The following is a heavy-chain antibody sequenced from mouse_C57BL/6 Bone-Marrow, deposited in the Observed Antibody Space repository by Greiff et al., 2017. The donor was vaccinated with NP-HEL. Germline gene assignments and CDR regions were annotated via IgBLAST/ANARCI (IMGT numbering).Heavy chain of an antibody. CDR2: INSDGGST. CDR1: EYEFPSHD. V-gene: IGHV5-2*03. CDR3: ARLYYGSSYEGWYFDV. D-gene: IGHD1-1*01. Sequence: EVKLVESGGGLVQPGESLKLSCESNEYEFPSHDMSWVRKTPEKRLELVAAINSDGGSTYYPDTMERRFIISRDNTKKTLYLQMSSLRSEDTALYYCARLYYGSSYEGWYFDVWGTGTTVTVSS. J-gene: IGHJ1*03.